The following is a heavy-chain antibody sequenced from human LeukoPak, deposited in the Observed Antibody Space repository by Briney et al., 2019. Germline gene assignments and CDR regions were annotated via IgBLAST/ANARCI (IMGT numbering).Heavy chain of an antibody. V-gene: IGHV1-18*01. CDR3: ARGSAGAAAGLFDY. Sequence: ASVKVSCKASGYTFTSYGISWVRQAPGQGLEWMGWISAYNGNTNYAPKLQGRVTMTTDTSTSTAYMELRSLRSDDTAVYYCARGSAGAAAGLFDYWGQGTLVTVSS. CDR2: ISAYNGNT. D-gene: IGHD6-13*01. J-gene: IGHJ4*02. CDR1: GYTFTSYG.